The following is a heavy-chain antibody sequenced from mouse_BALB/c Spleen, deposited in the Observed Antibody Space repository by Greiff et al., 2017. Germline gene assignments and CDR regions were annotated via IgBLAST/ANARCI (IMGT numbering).Heavy chain of an antibody. Sequence: VQLQQSGPELVKPGASVKISCKASGYSFTSYYIHWVKQRPGQGLEWIGWIFPGSGNTKYNEKFKGKATLTADTSSSTAYMQLSSLTSEDSAVYFYARGDYCGSSPYYCAMDYWGQGTSVTVST. CDR2: IFPGSGNT. CDR3: ARGDYCGSSPYYCAMDY. V-gene: IGHV1-66*01. J-gene: IGHJ4*01. CDR1: GYSFTSYY. D-gene: IGHD1-1*01.